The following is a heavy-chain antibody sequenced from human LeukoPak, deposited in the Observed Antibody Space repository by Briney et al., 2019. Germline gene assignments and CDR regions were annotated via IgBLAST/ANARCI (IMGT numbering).Heavy chain of an antibody. CDR2: IKLDGSEK. CDR1: GFTFSSYW. V-gene: IGHV3-7*01. CDR3: ARDSPHSSSFAYDY. J-gene: IGHJ4*02. Sequence: GGSLRLSCAASGFTFSSYWMSWVRQAPGKGLEWVANIKLDGSEKYYVDSVKGRFTTSRDNAKNSLYLQMWSLRAEDTAMYYCARDSPHSSSFAYDYWGQGTLVTVSS. D-gene: IGHD6-13*01.